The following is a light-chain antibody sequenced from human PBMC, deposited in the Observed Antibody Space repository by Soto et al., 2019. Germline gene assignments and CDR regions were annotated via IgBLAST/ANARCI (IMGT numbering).Light chain of an antibody. V-gene: IGKV1-5*03. J-gene: IGKJ1*01. Sequence: DIQTTQSPSTLSGSVGDRVTITCRASQTISSWLAWYQQKPGKAPKLLIYKASTLKRGVPSRFSGSGSGTEFTLTISSLQPDDFATYYCQHYNSYSEAFGQGTKVDIK. CDR3: QHYNSYSEA. CDR1: QTISSW. CDR2: KAS.